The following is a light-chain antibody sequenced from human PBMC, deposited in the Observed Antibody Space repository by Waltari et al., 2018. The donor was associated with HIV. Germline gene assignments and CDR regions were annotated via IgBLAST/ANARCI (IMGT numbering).Light chain of an antibody. Sequence: VLTHPPSPSGTPGRRVSISRSVSSPNRASNIVNWYQQHPGTAPKLLIYSNNQRPSGVPDRFSGSKSGTSASLAISGLQSEDEADYYCAAWDDSLNAWVFGGGTKLTVL. V-gene: IGLV1-44*01. CDR3: AAWDDSLNAWV. CDR1: SPNRASNI. CDR2: SNN. J-gene: IGLJ3*02.